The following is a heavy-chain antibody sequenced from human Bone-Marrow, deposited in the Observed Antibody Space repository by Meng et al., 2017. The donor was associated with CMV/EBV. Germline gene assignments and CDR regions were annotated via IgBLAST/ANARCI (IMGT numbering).Heavy chain of an antibody. CDR2: ISAYNGNT. CDR1: VYTFTSYG. Sequence: ASVKISCKASVYTFTSYGISWVRQAPGQGLEWMGWISAYNGNTNYAQKPQGRVTMTTDTSTSTAYMELRSLRSADTAVYYCARATGYSYGYPRGSRFYGGMDVWGQGTTVTVSS. V-gene: IGHV1-18*01. CDR3: ARATGYSYGYPRGSRFYGGMDV. D-gene: IGHD5-18*01. J-gene: IGHJ6*02.